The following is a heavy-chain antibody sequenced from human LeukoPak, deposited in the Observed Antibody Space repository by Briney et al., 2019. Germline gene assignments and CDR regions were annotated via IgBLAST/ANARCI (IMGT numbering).Heavy chain of an antibody. CDR2: INHSGST. J-gene: IGHJ4*02. D-gene: IGHD3-10*01. CDR1: GGSFSGYY. V-gene: IGHV4-34*01. CDR3: ARPWAIYYCGSGSYYNVFDY. Sequence: SETLSLTCAVYGGSFSGYYWSWIRQPPGKGLEWIGEINHSGSTNYNPSLKSRVTISVDTSKNQFSLKLSSVTAADTAVYYCARPWAIYYCGSGSYYNVFDYWGQGTLVTVSS.